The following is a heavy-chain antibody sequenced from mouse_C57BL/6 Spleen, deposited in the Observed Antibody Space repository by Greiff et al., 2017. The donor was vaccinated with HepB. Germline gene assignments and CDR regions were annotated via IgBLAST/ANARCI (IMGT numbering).Heavy chain of an antibody. CDR3: ASYGSSYERYFDV. J-gene: IGHJ1*03. CDR1: GYTFTDYY. D-gene: IGHD1-1*01. Sequence: EVQLQQSGPVLVKPGASVKMSCKASGYTFTDYYMNWVKQSHGKSLEWIGVINPYNGGTSYNQKFKGKATLTVDKSSSTAYMELNSLTSEDSAVYYCASYGSSYERYFDVWGTGTTVTVSS. CDR2: INPYNGGT. V-gene: IGHV1-19*01.